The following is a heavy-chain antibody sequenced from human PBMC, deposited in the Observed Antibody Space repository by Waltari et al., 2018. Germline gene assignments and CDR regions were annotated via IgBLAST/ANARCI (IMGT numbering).Heavy chain of an antibody. V-gene: IGHV3-30-3*01. Sequence: QVQLVESGGGVVQPGRSLRLSCAASGFPFSSYAMPWVRQAPGKGLEWVAVISYDGSNKYYADSVKGRFTISRDNSKNTLYLQMNSLRAEDTAVYYCARGAIFGVGVDYWGQGTLVTVSS. J-gene: IGHJ4*02. CDR3: ARGAIFGVGVDY. CDR1: GFPFSSYA. CDR2: ISYDGSNK. D-gene: IGHD3-3*01.